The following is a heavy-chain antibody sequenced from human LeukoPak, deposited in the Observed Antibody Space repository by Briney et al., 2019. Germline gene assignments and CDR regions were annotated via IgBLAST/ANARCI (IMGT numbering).Heavy chain of an antibody. V-gene: IGHV3-21*01. D-gene: IGHD3-22*01. Sequence: GGSLRLSCAASGFTFSTYSMNWVRQAPGKRLEWVSSISSDSNYIYYADSLKGRFTISRDNAKNSLYLQMNSLRAEDTAVYYCARAEDYYDSSGYYPDYWGQGTLVTVSS. J-gene: IGHJ4*02. CDR3: ARAEDYYDSSGYYPDY. CDR1: GFTFSTYS. CDR2: ISSDSNYI.